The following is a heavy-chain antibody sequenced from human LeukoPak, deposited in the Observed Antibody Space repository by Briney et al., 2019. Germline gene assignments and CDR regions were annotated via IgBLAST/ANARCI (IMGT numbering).Heavy chain of an antibody. V-gene: IGHV4-38-2*01. J-gene: IGHJ5*02. CDR3: ARLGGGCSSTSCYGWFDP. Sequence: SETLSLTCAVSGYSISSGYYWGWIRQPPGKGLEWIGSIYHSGSTHYNPSLKSRVTISVDTSKNQFSLKLSSVTAADTAVYYCARLGGGCSSTSCYGWFDPWGQGTLVTVSS. CDR2: IYHSGST. D-gene: IGHD2-2*01. CDR1: GYSISSGYY.